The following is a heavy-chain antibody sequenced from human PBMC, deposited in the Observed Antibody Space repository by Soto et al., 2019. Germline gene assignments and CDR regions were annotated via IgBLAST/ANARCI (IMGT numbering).Heavy chain of an antibody. J-gene: IGHJ6*02. V-gene: IGHV1-69*01. CDR3: ARPRIAAAGYYYYGMDV. D-gene: IGHD6-13*01. CDR2: IIPIFGTA. Sequence: QVQLVQSGAEVKKPGSSVKVSCKASGGTLSSYAISWVRQAPGQGLEWMGGIIPIFGTANYAQKFQGRVTITADESTSTAYMELSSLRSEDTAEYYCARPRIAAAGYYYYGMDVWGQGTTVTVSS. CDR1: GGTLSSYA.